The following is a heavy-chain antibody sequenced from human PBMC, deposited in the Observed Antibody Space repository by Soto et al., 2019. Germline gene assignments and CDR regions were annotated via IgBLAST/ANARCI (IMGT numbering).Heavy chain of an antibody. V-gene: IGHV3-30*18. CDR2: ISSDGSKV. CDR3: VKDITGSTVHV. Sequence: GGSLILSCAASGFTLRNHGMNWVRQAPGKGLDWVAFISSDGSKVNYRDTVKGRFTISRDNANNTLYLQMTSLRSEDTAVYYCVKDITGSTVHVWGQGTVVTVSS. D-gene: IGHD3-10*01. J-gene: IGHJ4*02. CDR1: GFTLRNHG.